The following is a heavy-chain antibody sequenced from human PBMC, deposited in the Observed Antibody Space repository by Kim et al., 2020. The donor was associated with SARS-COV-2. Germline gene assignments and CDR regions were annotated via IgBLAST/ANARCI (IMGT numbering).Heavy chain of an antibody. J-gene: IGHJ4*02. CDR3: GRGPYYYILDPPMSDY. CDR2: IFYSGST. Sequence: SETLSLTCVVSGGSINNSNWWSWVRQPPGKGLEWIGEIFYSGSTNNNPSLKSRVTISVDKSKNQFSLKLSSVTAADTAVYFYGRGPYYYILDPPMSDYWGQGTLVTVSS. D-gene: IGHD3-9*01. V-gene: IGHV4-4*02. CDR1: GGSINNSNW.